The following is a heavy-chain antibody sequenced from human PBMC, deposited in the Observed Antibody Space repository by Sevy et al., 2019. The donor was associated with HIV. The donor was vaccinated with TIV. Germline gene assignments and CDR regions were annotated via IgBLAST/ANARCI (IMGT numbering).Heavy chain of an antibody. V-gene: IGHV3-53*01. CDR1: GFTVSSNY. CDR3: ARDRDAGISY. Sequence: GGSLRLSCAASGFTVSSNYMSWVRQAPGKGLEWVSVIYSGGSTYYADSVKGRFTISRDNSKNTLYLQMNSLGAEDTAGYYWARDRDAGISYWGQGTLVTVSS. D-gene: IGHD6-13*01. CDR2: IYSGGST. J-gene: IGHJ4*02.